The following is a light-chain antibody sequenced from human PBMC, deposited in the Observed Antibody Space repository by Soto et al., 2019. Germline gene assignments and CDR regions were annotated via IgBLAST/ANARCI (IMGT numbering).Light chain of an antibody. CDR2: DVT. V-gene: IGLV2-8*01. J-gene: IGLJ2*01. CDR3: SSVGGSNNFVE. CDR1: SSDVGGYNY. Sequence: QSVLTQPPSASGSPGQSVTISCTGTSSDVGGYNYVSWYQQHPGKAPKLMIYDVTKRPSGVPDRFSGSKSGNTASLTVSGLQAEDEADYYCSSVGGSNNFVEFGGGTKLTVL.